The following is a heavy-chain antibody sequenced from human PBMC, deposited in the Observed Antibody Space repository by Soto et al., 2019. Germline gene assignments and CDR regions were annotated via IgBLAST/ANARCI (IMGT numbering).Heavy chain of an antibody. Sequence: QVQLVQSGAEVKKPGASVKVSCKASGFTFTIHWVRQAPGQRPEWMGWINGVNGRTKYSQNFQDRLTITRDTSASTAYMELSSLISGDTAVYYCARDPVTTITEATYGMDVW. CDR1: GFTFTI. CDR2: INGVNGRT. V-gene: IGHV1-3*01. CDR3: ARDPVTTITEATYGMDV. J-gene: IGHJ6*01. D-gene: IGHD1-7*01.